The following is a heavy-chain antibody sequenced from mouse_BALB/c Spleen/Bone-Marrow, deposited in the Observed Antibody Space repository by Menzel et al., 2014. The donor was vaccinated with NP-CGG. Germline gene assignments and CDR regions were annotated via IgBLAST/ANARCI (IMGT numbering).Heavy chain of an antibody. V-gene: IGHV4-2*02. CDR1: GFDFSRYW. CDR3: ARLGNYGYHAK. Sequence: EVQLVESGGGLVQPGGSLNLACVASGFDFSRYWMSWARQAPGKGQEWIGEINPGSSTINYSPSLKDKFIISRDNAKNMLYLQMSKVRSEDTALYYCARLGNYGYHAKWGQGTTLTVSS. J-gene: IGHJ2*01. CDR2: INPGSSTI. D-gene: IGHD1-2*01.